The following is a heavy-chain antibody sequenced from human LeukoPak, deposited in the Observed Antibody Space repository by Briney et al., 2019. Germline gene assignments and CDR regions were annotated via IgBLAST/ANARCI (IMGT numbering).Heavy chain of an antibody. CDR1: GYTFAGYY. D-gene: IGHD6-13*01. Sequence: GASVKVSCKASGYTFAGYYMHWVRQAPGQGLEWMGWINPNSGGTNYAQKFQGRVTMTRDTSISTAYMELSRLRSDDTAVYYCAREAPGIAAAGIFDYWGQGTLVTVSS. CDR2: INPNSGGT. J-gene: IGHJ4*02. V-gene: IGHV1-2*02. CDR3: AREAPGIAAAGIFDY.